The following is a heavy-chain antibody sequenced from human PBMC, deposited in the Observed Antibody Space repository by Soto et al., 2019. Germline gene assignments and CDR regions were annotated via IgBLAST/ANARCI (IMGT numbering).Heavy chain of an antibody. CDR1: GASSGNFY. J-gene: IGHJ4*02. CDR3: ATGKFWLLAFDY. D-gene: IGHD3-9*01. V-gene: IGHV4-59*01. Sequence: SETLSLTCTVAGASSGNFYWSWIRQAPGKRLEWIGTIHYSGRRDDNPSLKSRVTMSVDTSKNQFSLILSSLRSEDTAVYYCATGKFWLLAFDYWGQGTLVTVSS. CDR2: IHYSGRR.